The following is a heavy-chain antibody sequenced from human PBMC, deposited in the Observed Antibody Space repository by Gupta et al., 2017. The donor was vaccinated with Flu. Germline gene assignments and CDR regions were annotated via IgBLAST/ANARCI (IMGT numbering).Heavy chain of an antibody. CDR1: GFTFSNYA. J-gene: IGHJ5*02. V-gene: IGHV3-30*18. CDR3: AKGHSKTSPWFDT. D-gene: IGHD2-21*01. CDR2: MSNDGNKR. Sequence: QVQLAESGGGVVQPGRSLSLSCVGSGFTFSNYAIHWVLQAPGKGLAWVAFMSNDGNKRNYAESVKGRFTISRDNSKNTLYLQMNSLRPEDTAIYYCAKGHSKTSPWFDTWGQGALVTVSS.